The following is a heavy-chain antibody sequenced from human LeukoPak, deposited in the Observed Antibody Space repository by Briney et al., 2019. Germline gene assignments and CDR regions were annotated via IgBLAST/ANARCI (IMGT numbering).Heavy chain of an antibody. D-gene: IGHD3-16*02. Sequence: SETLSLTCTVSGGSISSYYCSWIRQPAGKGLEWVGYIYYSGSTSYNPSLKSRVTISVDTSKNQFSLKLSSVTAADTAVYYCARSWGSYRSFDYCGQGTPVTVSS. CDR3: ARSWGSYRSFDY. CDR2: IYYSGST. V-gene: IGHV4-59*01. CDR1: GGSISSYY. J-gene: IGHJ4*02.